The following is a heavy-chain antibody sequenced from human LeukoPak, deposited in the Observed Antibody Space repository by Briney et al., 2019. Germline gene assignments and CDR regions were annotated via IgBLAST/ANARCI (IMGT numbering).Heavy chain of an antibody. J-gene: IGHJ4*02. CDR1: GGSISPYY. D-gene: IGHD3-10*01. V-gene: IGHV4-59*01. CDR2: IYYSGNT. Sequence: SETLSLTCTVSGGSISPYYWSWIRQPPGKGLEWIGYIYYSGNTKYNPSLKSRVTISIDTSKNQFSLKLSSVTAADTAVYYCARDVMDRGGSIFDFWGQGTLVTVSS. CDR3: ARDVMDRGGSIFDF.